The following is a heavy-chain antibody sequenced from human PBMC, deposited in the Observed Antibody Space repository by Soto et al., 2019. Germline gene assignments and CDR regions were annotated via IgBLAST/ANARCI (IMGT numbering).Heavy chain of an antibody. CDR2: IIPKFGTT. V-gene: IGHV1-69*13. CDR1: GGTFSTYG. Sequence: QVQLVQSGAEVKKPGSSVKVSCKASGGTFSTYGMNWVRLAPGQGLEWMGGIIPKFGTTNYAQKFQGRVTITADESTNTAYMELNYLRSEDTAVYFCARELDPYYGGNSLYLDYWGQGTLVTVSS. D-gene: IGHD4-17*01. CDR3: ARELDPYYGGNSLYLDY. J-gene: IGHJ4*02.